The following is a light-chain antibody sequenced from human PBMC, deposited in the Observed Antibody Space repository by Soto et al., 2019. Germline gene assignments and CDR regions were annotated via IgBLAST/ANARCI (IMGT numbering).Light chain of an antibody. CDR2: EVN. V-gene: IGLV2-14*01. CDR1: SIDVGRYNY. Sequence: QSVLTQPASVSGSPGQSITISCTVTSIDVGRYNYVSWYQHHPGKAPKLMIYEVNNRPSGVSNRFSGSKSGNTASLTISGLQAEDEADYYCSSYTISNTYVFGTGTKVTVL. J-gene: IGLJ1*01. CDR3: SSYTISNTYV.